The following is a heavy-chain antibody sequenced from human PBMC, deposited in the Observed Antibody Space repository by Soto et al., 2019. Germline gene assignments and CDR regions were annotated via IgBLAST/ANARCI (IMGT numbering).Heavy chain of an antibody. J-gene: IGHJ4*02. CDR2: ISYSGST. D-gene: IGHD2-2*01. CDR1: GGSISSNS. V-gene: IGHV4-59*13. Sequence: PWETLSLTCSVSGGSISSNSWSWIRQPPGKGLEWIGYISYSGSTNYNLSLMSRLTISIDTSKNQFSLKLSSVTAADTAVYYCVRAAVVVPAAAPGYFDCWGQGTLVTVSS. CDR3: VRAAVVVPAAAPGYFDC.